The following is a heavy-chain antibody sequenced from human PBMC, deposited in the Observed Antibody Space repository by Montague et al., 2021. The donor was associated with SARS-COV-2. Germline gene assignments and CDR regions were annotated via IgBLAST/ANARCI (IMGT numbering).Heavy chain of an antibody. CDR3: ARVGRQQLVRLSGMDV. J-gene: IGHJ6*02. CDR1: GGSISSSSYY. D-gene: IGHD6-13*01. Sequence: SETLFTCTVSGGSISSSSYYWGWIRQPPGKGLEWIGSIYYSGSTYYNPSLKSRVTISVDTSKNQFSLKLSSVTAADTAVYYCARVGRQQLVRLSGMDVWGQGTTVTVSS. CDR2: IYYSGST. V-gene: IGHV4-39*07.